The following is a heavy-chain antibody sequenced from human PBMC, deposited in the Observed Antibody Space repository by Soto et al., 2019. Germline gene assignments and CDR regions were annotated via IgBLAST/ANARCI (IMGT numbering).Heavy chain of an antibody. CDR2: INPKFGDT. Sequence: QVQLVQSGAEVKEPGDSVRVSCEASGYTFTAYYIHWVRQAPGQGLEWMGWINPKFGDTTYAQDFHGRVSMTRDMSISTVYMELSRLTSDDTAIYYCARNLDYYYGPGSGNGHGFWGQGTTVTVCS. J-gene: IGHJ6*02. CDR3: ARNLDYYYGPGSGNGHGF. V-gene: IGHV1-2*02. CDR1: GYTFTAYY. D-gene: IGHD3-10*01.